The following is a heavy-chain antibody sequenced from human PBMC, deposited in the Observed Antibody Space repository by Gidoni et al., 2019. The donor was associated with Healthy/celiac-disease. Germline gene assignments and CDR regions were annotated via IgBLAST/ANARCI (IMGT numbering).Heavy chain of an antibody. V-gene: IGHV3-21*01. CDR1: GFTFSSYS. CDR2: ISSSSSYI. J-gene: IGHJ6*02. CDR3: ARDIVATMYYYYYGMDV. Sequence: EVQLVESGGGLVKPGGSLRLSCAASGFTFSSYSMNWVRQAPGKGLEWVSSISSSSSYIYYADSVKGRFTISRDNAKNSLYLQMNSLRAEDTAVYYCARDIVATMYYYYYGMDVWGQGTTVTVSS. D-gene: IGHD5-12*01.